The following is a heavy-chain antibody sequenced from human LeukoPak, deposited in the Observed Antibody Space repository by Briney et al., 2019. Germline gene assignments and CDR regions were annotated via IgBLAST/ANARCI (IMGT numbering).Heavy chain of an antibody. D-gene: IGHD3-10*01. CDR2: INPSGGST. J-gene: IGHJ4*02. CDR1: GYTFTSYY. Sequence: ASVKVSCKASGYTFTSYYMHWVRQPPGQGLEWMGIINPSGGSTSYAQKFQGRVTMTRDTSTSTVYMELSSLRSEDTAVYYCAREATYYYGSGSLDRFDYWGQGTLVTVSS. CDR3: AREATYYYGSGSLDRFDY. V-gene: IGHV1-46*03.